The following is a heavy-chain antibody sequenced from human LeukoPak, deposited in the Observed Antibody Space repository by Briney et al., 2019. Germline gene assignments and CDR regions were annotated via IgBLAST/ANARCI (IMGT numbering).Heavy chain of an antibody. CDR2: ISYDGSNK. Sequence: GGSLRLSCAASGFTFSSYAMHWVRQAPGKGLERVAVISYDGSNKYYADSVKGRFTISRDNSKNTLYLQMNSLRAEDTSVYYCAREKFNWFDPWGQGTLVTVSS. V-gene: IGHV3-30*04. CDR3: AREKFNWFDP. CDR1: GFTFSSYA. J-gene: IGHJ5*02.